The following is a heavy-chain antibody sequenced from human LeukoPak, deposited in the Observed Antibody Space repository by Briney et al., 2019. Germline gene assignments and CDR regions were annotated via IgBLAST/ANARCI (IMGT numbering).Heavy chain of an antibody. CDR3: ARGYCSSTSCSDAFDI. Sequence: SETLSLTCTVSGGSISIYYWSWIRQPPGKGLEWIGRIYTSGSTNYNPSLKSRVTMSVDTSKNQFSLKLSSVTAADTAVYYCARGYCSSTSCSDAFDIWGQGTMVTVSS. J-gene: IGHJ3*02. D-gene: IGHD2-2*01. V-gene: IGHV4-4*07. CDR2: IYTSGST. CDR1: GGSISIYY.